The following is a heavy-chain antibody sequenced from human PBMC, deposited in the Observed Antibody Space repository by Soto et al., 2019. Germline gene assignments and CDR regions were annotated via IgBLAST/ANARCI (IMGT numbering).Heavy chain of an antibody. D-gene: IGHD1-26*01. CDR1: GYTFTSYG. CDR3: ARDGRYSGSYGGYYFDY. CDR2: ISANTGNT. J-gene: IGHJ4*02. Sequence: QVQLVQSGAEVKKPGASVKVSCKASGYTFTSYGISWVRQAPGRGLEWMGWISANTGNTNFAQKLQGRVTMTTDTSTSTAYMELRSLRSDDTAVYYCARDGRYSGSYGGYYFDYWGQGTLVTVSS. V-gene: IGHV1-18*01.